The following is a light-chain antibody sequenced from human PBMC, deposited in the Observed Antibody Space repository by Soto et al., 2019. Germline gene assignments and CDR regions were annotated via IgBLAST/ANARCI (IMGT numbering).Light chain of an antibody. CDR1: QDISNY. Sequence: DIEMTQSPSSLSASVGDRVTSTCRASQDISNYLAWFQQKPGKGPKLVIYAASTLQSGVPSRFGGSGSGTDFTLTISSLQPEDVATYYCQKYNSAPRTFGQGTKVHIK. CDR3: QKYNSAPRT. V-gene: IGKV1-27*01. J-gene: IGKJ1*01. CDR2: AAS.